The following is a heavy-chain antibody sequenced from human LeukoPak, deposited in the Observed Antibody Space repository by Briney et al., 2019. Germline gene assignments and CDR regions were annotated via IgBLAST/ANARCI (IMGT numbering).Heavy chain of an antibody. J-gene: IGHJ6*03. V-gene: IGHV1-18*01. CDR3: ARAGYCSSTSCYNRYYYYMDV. CDR2: ISAYNGNT. D-gene: IGHD2-2*02. CDR1: GYTFTSYG. Sequence: ASVKVSCKASGYTFTSYGISRVRQAPGQGLEWMGWISAYNGNTDYAQKLQGRVTMTTDTSTSTAYMELRSLRSDDTAVYYCARAGYCSSTSCYNRYYYYMDVWGKGTTVTVSS.